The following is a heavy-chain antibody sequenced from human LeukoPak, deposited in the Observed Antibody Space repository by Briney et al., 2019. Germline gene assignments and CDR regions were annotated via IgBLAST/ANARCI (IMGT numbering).Heavy chain of an antibody. J-gene: IGHJ5*02. CDR2: TYYRSTWYN. Sequence: SQTLSLTCAISGDSVSSNSVTWNWIRQSPSRGLEWLGRTYYRSTWYNDYAVSVRGQITVNPDTSKNQFSLHLNSVTPEDTAVYYCARRLTQYDCFDPWGQGILVTVSS. D-gene: IGHD2-2*01. CDR3: ARRLTQYDCFDP. CDR1: GDSVSSNSVT. V-gene: IGHV6-1*01.